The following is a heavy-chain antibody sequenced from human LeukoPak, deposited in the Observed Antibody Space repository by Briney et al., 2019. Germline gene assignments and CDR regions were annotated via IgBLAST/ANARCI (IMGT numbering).Heavy chain of an antibody. Sequence: GESLKISCQVSGYTFTSYWIGWVRQMPGKGLEWMGIIYPGDSDTRYSPSFQGQVTISADKSISTAYLQWSSLKASDTAMYYCATLSISHVFFDYWGQGTLVTVSS. V-gene: IGHV5-51*01. CDR1: GYTFTSYW. CDR2: IYPGDSDT. CDR3: ATLSISHVFFDY. J-gene: IGHJ4*02. D-gene: IGHD6-6*01.